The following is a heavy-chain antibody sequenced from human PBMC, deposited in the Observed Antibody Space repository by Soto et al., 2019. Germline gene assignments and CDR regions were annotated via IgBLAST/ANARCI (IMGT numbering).Heavy chain of an antibody. CDR1: GFTFSSYS. CDR2: FRTGGDDGTT. J-gene: IGHJ4*02. Sequence: GGSLRLSCAASGFTFSSYSMSWVRQAPGKGLEWVSGFRTGGDDGTTYYADSVKGRFTISRDNSKNTLFLQMNSLRAEDTAVYYCARGSAYSDYDFEYWGQGTLVTVSS. D-gene: IGHD4-17*01. CDR3: ARGSAYSDYDFEY. V-gene: IGHV3-23*01.